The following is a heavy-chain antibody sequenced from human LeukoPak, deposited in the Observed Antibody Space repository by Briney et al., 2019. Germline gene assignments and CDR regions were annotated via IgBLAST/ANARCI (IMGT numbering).Heavy chain of an antibody. V-gene: IGHV3-9*01. D-gene: IGHD3-3*01. CDR1: GFTFDDYA. Sequence: PGGSLRLSCAASGFTFDDYAMHWVRQAPGKGLEWVSGISWNSGSIGYADSVKGRFTISRDNAKNSLYLQMHSLKAEDTAVYYCVKTALRFLEWDTPDWGQGTLVTVSS. CDR2: ISWNSGSI. CDR3: VKTALRFLEWDTPD. J-gene: IGHJ4*02.